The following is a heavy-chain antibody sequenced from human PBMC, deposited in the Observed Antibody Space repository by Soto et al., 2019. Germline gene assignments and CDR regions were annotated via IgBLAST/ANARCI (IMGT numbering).Heavy chain of an antibody. D-gene: IGHD3-22*01. CDR2: ISGSGKST. CDR1: GFTFSSYA. CDR3: AKLSSVTMIVDVITGRSFDY. Sequence: QLLESGGGLVQPGGSLRLSCAVSGFTFSSYAMSWVRQAPGKGLEWISVISGSGKSTNYADSVKGRFTTSRDNSTNTLYLQMSGLRAEDPAIYYCAKLSSVTMIVDVITGRSFDYWGQGTLVTVSS. J-gene: IGHJ4*02. V-gene: IGHV3-23*01.